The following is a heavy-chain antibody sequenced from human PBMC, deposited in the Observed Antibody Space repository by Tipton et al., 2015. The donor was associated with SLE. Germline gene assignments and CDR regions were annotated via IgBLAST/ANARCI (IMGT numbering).Heavy chain of an antibody. Sequence: TLSLTCTVSGGSISSGSYYWSWIRQPAGKGLEWIGRIYTSGSTNYNPSLKSRVTISVDTSKNQFSLRLSSVTAADTAVYFCARANLQGSLVDYYSDLWGRGTLVTVSS. CDR3: ARANLQGSLVDYYSDL. CDR2: IYTSGST. J-gene: IGHJ2*01. D-gene: IGHD4-11*01. CDR1: GGSISSGSYY. V-gene: IGHV4-61*02.